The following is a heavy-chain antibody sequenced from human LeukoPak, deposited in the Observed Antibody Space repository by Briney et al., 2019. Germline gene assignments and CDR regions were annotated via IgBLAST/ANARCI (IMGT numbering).Heavy chain of an antibody. D-gene: IGHD1-26*01. CDR2: ISGSGGST. CDR1: GFTFSSYA. Sequence: GGSLRLSCAASGFTFSSYAMSWVRQAPGKGLEWVSAISGSGGSTYYADSVKGRFTISRDNSKNTLYLQMNSLRAEDTAVYHCARDRVGATATGDYYYGMDVWGQGTTVTVSS. J-gene: IGHJ6*02. V-gene: IGHV3-23*01. CDR3: ARDRVGATATGDYYYGMDV.